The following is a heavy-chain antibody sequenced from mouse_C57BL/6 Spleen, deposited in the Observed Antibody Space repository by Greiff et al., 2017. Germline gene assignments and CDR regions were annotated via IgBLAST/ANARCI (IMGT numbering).Heavy chain of an antibody. CDR3: ARLRDYDDSAWFAY. CDR1: GFTFSSYG. D-gene: IGHD2-4*01. CDR2: ISSGGSYT. J-gene: IGHJ3*01. Sequence: EVQLVESGGDLVKPGGSLKLSCAASGFTFSSYGMSWVRQTPDKRLEWVTTISSGGSYTYYPDSVKGRFTISRDNAKNTLYLQMSSLKSEDTAMYYCARLRDYDDSAWFAYWGQGTLVTVSA. V-gene: IGHV5-6*01.